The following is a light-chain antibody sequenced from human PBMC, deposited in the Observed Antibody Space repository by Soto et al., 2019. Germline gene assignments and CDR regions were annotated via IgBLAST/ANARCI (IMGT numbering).Light chain of an antibody. V-gene: IGKV3-15*01. Sequence: EIVMTQSPATLSVSPGERATLSSRPSQGVSTNLAWYQQKPGQAPRLLIYVASTRATGIPARFSGSGSGTEFTLTISSLQSEDFAVYYCQQYNNWPPWTFGQGTKVEIK. CDR1: QGVSTN. CDR3: QQYNNWPPWT. CDR2: VAS. J-gene: IGKJ1*01.